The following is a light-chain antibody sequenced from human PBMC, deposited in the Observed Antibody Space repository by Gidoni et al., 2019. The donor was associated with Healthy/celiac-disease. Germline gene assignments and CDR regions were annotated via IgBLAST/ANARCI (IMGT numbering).Light chain of an antibody. V-gene: IGLV3-1*01. J-gene: IGLJ2*01. CDR3: RAWDSRV. CDR2: QDS. CDR1: KLGDKY. Sequence: SYELTQPPSVSVSPGQTASITCSGDKLGDKYACWYQQKPGQSPVLVIYQDSKRPSGIPERFSGSNSGNTATLTISGTQAMDEADYYCRAWDSRVFGGGTKLTVL.